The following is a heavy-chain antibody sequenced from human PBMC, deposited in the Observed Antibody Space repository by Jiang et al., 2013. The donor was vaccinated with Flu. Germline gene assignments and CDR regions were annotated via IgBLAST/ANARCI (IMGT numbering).Heavy chain of an antibody. CDR3: ARLEWELEYGEYYFDY. CDR2: IYYSGST. CDR1: GGSISSSSYY. D-gene: IGHD1-26*01. Sequence: GLVKPSETLSLTCTVSGGSISSSSYYWGWIRQPPGKGLEWIGSIYYSGSTYYNPSLKSRVTISVDTSKNQFSLKLSSVTAADTAVYYCARLEWELEYGEYYFDYWGQGTLVTVSS. V-gene: IGHV4-39*01. J-gene: IGHJ4*02.